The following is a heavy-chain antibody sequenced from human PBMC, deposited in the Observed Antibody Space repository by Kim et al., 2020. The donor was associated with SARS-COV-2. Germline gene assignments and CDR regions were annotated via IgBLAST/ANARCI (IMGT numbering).Heavy chain of an antibody. CDR3: ARKPPRIAVAGYVFYYGMDV. V-gene: IGHV1-46*01. Sequence: ASVKVSCKASGYTFTSYYMHWVRQAPGQGLEWMGIINPSGGSTSYAQKFQGRVTMTRDTSTSTVYMELSSLRSEDTAVYYCARKPPRIAVAGYVFYYGMDVWGQGTTVTVSS. J-gene: IGHJ6*02. D-gene: IGHD6-19*01. CDR1: GYTFTSYY. CDR2: INPSGGST.